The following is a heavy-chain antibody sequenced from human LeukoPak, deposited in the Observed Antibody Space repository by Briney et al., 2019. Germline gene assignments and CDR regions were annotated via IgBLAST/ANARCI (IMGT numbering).Heavy chain of an antibody. CDR2: IYYSGST. J-gene: IGHJ5*02. Sequence: SETLSLTCTVSGGSISSYYWSWIRQPPGKGLEWIGYIYYSGSTNYNPSLKSRVTISVDTSKNQFSLKLSSVTAADTAVYYCARRHDYGDFPNWFDPRGQGTLVTVSS. CDR1: GGSISSYY. D-gene: IGHD4-17*01. V-gene: IGHV4-59*08. CDR3: ARRHDYGDFPNWFDP.